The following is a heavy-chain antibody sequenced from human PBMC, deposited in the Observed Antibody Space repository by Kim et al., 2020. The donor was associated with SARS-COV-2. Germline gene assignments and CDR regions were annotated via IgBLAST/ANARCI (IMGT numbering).Heavy chain of an antibody. CDR3: ARDPLRAAAGMGFDY. CDR2: IYHSGST. Sequence: SETLSLTRTVSGYSISSGYYWGWIRQPPGKGLEWIGSIYHSGSTYYNPSLKSRVTISVDTSKNQFSLKLSSVTAADTAVYYCARDPLRAAAGMGFDYWG. V-gene: IGHV4-38-2*02. J-gene: IGHJ4*01. D-gene: IGHD6-13*01. CDR1: GYSISSGYY.